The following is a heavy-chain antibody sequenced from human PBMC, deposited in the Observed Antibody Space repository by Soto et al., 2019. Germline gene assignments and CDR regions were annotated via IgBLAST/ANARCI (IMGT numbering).Heavy chain of an antibody. Sequence: GGSLRLSCAASGFTFSSYAMHWVRQAPGKGLEYVSAISSNGGSTYYANSVKGRFTISRDNSKNTLYLQMGSLRAEDMAVYYCARDLGAAAGSPFVPWGQGT. CDR2: ISSNGGST. J-gene: IGHJ5*02. CDR1: GFTFSSYA. V-gene: IGHV3-64*01. CDR3: ARDLGAAAGSPFVP. D-gene: IGHD6-13*01.